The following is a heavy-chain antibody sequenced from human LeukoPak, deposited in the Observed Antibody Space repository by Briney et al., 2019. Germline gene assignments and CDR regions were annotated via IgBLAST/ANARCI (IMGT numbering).Heavy chain of an antibody. CDR2: IYYSGSA. CDR1: GGSISSYY. Sequence: SETLSLTCTVSGGSISSYYWSWIRQPPGKGLEWIGYIYYSGSANYNPSLKSRVTISVDTSKNQFSLKLSSVTAADTAVYYCARERGYSGYDSFYYFDYWGQGTLVTVSS. CDR3: ARERGYSGYDSFYYFDY. J-gene: IGHJ4*02. D-gene: IGHD5-12*01. V-gene: IGHV4-59*01.